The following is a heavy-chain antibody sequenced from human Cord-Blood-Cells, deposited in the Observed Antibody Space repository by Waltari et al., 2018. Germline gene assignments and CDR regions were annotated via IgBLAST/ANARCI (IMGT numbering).Heavy chain of an antibody. CDR3: ARVITMVRGVIIDY. Sequence: QLQLQESGPGLVKPSETLSLTCTVSGGSISSSRYYWGWIRQPPGKGLEWIGSIYYSGSTYYNPSLKSRVTISVDTSKNQFSLKLSSVTAADTAVYYCARVITMVRGVIIDYWGQGTLVTVSS. CDR1: GGSISSSRYY. CDR2: IYYSGST. V-gene: IGHV4-39*07. J-gene: IGHJ4*02. D-gene: IGHD3-10*01.